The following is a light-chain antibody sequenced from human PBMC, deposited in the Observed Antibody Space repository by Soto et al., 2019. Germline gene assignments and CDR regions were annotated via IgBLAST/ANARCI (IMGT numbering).Light chain of an antibody. CDR3: QHRTNWPRT. Sequence: EIVLTQSPATLSLSPGERATLSCRASQSVGTFLAWYQQKPGQAPRLLISDASNRATGITARFSGTGSGTDFALTSSSVEPEDFAVYDCQHRTNWPRTFGQGTKLDIK. V-gene: IGKV3-11*01. J-gene: IGKJ2*01. CDR1: QSVGTF. CDR2: DAS.